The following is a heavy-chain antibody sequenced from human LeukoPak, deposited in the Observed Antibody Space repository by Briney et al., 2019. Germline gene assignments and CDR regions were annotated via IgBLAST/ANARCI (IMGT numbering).Heavy chain of an antibody. Sequence: SETLSLTCAVSGGSFSVSSSSWIRQPPGKGLEWIGESNERGCYNYNPALKSRVTISVDTCKNQFSLKLSSVTAADTAVYYCAREYSSGWSTGGAFDIWGQGTMVTVSS. J-gene: IGHJ3*02. CDR2: SNERGCY. D-gene: IGHD6-19*01. V-gene: IGHV4-34*01. CDR3: AREYSSGWSTGGAFDI. CDR1: GGSFSVSS.